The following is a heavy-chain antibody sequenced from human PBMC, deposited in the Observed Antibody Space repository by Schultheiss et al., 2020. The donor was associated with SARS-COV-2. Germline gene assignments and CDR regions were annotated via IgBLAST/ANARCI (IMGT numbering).Heavy chain of an antibody. Sequence: SETLSLTCTVSGGSISSYYWSWIRQPPGKGLEWIGYIYYSGRTNYNPSLKSRVTISVDTSKNQFSLKLSSVTAADTAVYYCARGFVTTVTTSFDYWGQGTLVTVAS. CDR3: ARGFVTTVTTSFDY. CDR1: GGSISSYY. J-gene: IGHJ4*02. D-gene: IGHD4-11*01. CDR2: IYYSGRT. V-gene: IGHV4-59*12.